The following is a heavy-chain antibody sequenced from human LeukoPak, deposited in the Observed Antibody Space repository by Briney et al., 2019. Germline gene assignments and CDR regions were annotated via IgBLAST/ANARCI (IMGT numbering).Heavy chain of an antibody. J-gene: IGHJ4*02. D-gene: IGHD3-16*02. V-gene: IGHV4-34*01. Sequence: SETLSLTCAVYGVSFSGYYWSWIRQRPGKGLEWIGEINHSGSTNYNPSLKSRVTISVDTSKKQFSLKLSSVTAADTAVYYCARGLSAVVYWGQGTLVTVSS. CDR1: GVSFSGYY. CDR2: INHSGST. CDR3: ARGLSAVVY.